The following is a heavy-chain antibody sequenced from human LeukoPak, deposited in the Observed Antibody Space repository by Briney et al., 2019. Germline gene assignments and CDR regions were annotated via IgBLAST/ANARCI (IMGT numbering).Heavy chain of an antibody. CDR3: ARGVLGYYGSGRA. V-gene: IGHV1-2*06. Sequence: ASVKVSCKASGYTFTGYYMHWVRQAPGQGLEWMGRINPNSGGTNYAQKFQGRVTMTRDMSISTAYMELSRLRSDDTAVYYCARGVLGYYGSGRAWGQGTLVTVSS. CDR2: INPNSGGT. J-gene: IGHJ5*02. CDR1: GYTFTGYY. D-gene: IGHD3-10*01.